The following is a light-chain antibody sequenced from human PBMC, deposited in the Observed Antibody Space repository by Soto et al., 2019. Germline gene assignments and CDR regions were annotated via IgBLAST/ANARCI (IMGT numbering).Light chain of an antibody. CDR3: VQALQTSLT. CDR1: QSLLHSNGYNY. Sequence: DFVMTQSPLSLPVTPGEPASISCRSSQSLLHSNGYNYLVWYLQKPGQSPQLLIYLRSILASAVPDRCSGSGSAADFTLKISRVEAEDVGVDYCVQALQTSLTFGAGTKVVIK. V-gene: IGKV2-28*01. CDR2: LRS. J-gene: IGKJ4*01.